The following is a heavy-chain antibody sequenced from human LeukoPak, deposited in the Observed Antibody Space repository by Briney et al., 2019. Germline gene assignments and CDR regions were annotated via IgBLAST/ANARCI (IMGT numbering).Heavy chain of an antibody. CDR2: LSGTGDST. CDR3: ARSAMTIFGVVLYYFDY. J-gene: IGHJ4*02. V-gene: IGHV3-23*01. Sequence: GGSLRLSCAASGFTFSIYAMSWVRQAPGKGLEWVSTLSGTGDSTYYADSVKGRFTISRDNAKNSLYLQMNSLRAEDTAVYYCARSAMTIFGVVLYYFDYWGQGTLVTVSS. CDR1: GFTFSIYA. D-gene: IGHD3-3*01.